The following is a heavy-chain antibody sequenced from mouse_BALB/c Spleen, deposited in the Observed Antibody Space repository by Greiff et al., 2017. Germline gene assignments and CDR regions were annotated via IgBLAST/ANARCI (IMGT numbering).Heavy chain of an antibody. CDR3: AREGEGLDY. J-gene: IGHJ2*01. CDR1: GYSITSGYY. Sequence: EVKLMESGPGLVKPSQSLSLTCSVTGYSITSGYYWNWIRQFPGNKLEWMGYISYDGSNNYNPSLKNRISITRDTSKNQFFLKLNSVTTEDTATYYCAREGEGLDYWGQGTTLTVSS. CDR2: ISYDGSN. V-gene: IGHV3-6*02.